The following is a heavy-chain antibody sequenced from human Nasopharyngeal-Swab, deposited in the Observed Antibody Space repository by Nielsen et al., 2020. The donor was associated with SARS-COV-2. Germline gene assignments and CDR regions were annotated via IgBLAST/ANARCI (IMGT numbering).Heavy chain of an antibody. CDR3: ARLDGYNYCFDY. CDR1: GGTFSSYA. Sequence: SVKVSCKASGGTFSSYAISWVRQAPGQGLEWMGGIIPILGTANYAQKFQGRVTITADKSTSTAYMELSSLRSEDTAVYYCARLDGYNYCFDYWGQGTLVTVSS. D-gene: IGHD5-24*01. J-gene: IGHJ4*02. CDR2: IIPILGTA. V-gene: IGHV1-69*10.